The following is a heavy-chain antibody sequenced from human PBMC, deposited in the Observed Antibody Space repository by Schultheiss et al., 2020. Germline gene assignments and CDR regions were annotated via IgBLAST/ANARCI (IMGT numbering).Heavy chain of an antibody. J-gene: IGHJ6*02. D-gene: IGHD3-16*01. V-gene: IGHV4-34*01. CDR3: VRPRLTALEARRGRYGWDV. CDR1: GGSFSGYY. Sequence: SATLSLTCAVYGGSFSGYYWSWIRQPPGKGLEWIGEIYRSGTINYNPSLKSRVTMSIDTSKNQVSLSVNSVTAADTAVYYCVRPRLTALEARRGRYGWDVWGPGTAVTVSS. CDR2: IYRSGTI.